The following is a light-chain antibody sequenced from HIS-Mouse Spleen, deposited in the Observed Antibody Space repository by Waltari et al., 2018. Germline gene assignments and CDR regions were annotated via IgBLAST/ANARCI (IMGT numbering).Light chain of an antibody. CDR3: QTWGTGIHYV. CDR2: LNSDGSH. V-gene: IGLV4-69*01. J-gene: IGLJ1*01. CDR1: SGHSSYA. Sequence: QLVLTQSPSASASLGASVKLTCTLSSGHSSYAIAWHQQQPEQGPRYLMKLNSDGSHSKGDGSPARFSGSSSGAERYLTISSLQSEDEADYYCQTWGTGIHYVFGTGTKVTVL.